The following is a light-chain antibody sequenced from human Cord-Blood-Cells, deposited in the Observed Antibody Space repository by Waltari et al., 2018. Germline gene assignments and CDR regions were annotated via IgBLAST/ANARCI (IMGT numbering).Light chain of an antibody. CDR1: PSVSSSY. Sequence: IVLTQSPGTLSLSPGERATLSCRASPSVSSSYLARYQQKPGQAPRLLIYGASSRATGNPDRFSGSGSGTDFTLTISRLEPEDFAVYYCQQYGSSPLTFGGGTKVEIK. V-gene: IGKV3-20*01. J-gene: IGKJ4*01. CDR2: GAS. CDR3: QQYGSSPLT.